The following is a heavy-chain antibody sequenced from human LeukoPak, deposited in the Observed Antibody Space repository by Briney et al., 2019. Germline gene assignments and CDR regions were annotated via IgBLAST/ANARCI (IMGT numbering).Heavy chain of an antibody. D-gene: IGHD3-16*01. J-gene: IGHJ4*02. CDR3: ARAYGGLIDY. V-gene: IGHV3-30*04. Sequence: GGSLRLSCAASGFTFSSYAMHWVRQAPGKGLEWVAVISYDGSNKYYADSVKGRFTISRDNSKNTLYLQMNSLRAEDTAVYYCARAYGGLIDYWGQGTLVTVSS. CDR2: ISYDGSNK. CDR1: GFTFSSYA.